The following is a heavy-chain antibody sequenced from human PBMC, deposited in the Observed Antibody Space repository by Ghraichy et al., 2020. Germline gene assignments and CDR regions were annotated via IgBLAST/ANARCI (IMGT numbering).Heavy chain of an antibody. D-gene: IGHD2-15*01. Sequence: SVKVSCKASGGTFSSYAISWVRQAPGQGLEWMGGIIPIFGTANYAQKFQGRVTITADESTSTAYMELSSLRSEDTAVYYCARDYFSDQIAAYDAFDIWGQGTMVTVSS. V-gene: IGHV1-69*13. CDR2: IIPIFGTA. CDR1: GGTFSSYA. CDR3: ARDYFSDQIAAYDAFDI. J-gene: IGHJ3*02.